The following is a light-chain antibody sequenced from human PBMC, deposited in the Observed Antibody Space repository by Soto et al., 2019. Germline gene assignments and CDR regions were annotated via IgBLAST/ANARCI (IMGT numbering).Light chain of an antibody. CDR3: QQYETFSGT. J-gene: IGKJ1*01. CDR1: QSVSGW. Sequence: IQMTQSPSTLAASLGDIVAVTCRASQSVSGWLAWYQQKSGEAPKLLIYDASALPRGVPSRFSGSGSGTKFTLTIASLQPDDFATYYCQQYETFSGTFGPGTKVDI. CDR2: DAS. V-gene: IGKV1-5*01.